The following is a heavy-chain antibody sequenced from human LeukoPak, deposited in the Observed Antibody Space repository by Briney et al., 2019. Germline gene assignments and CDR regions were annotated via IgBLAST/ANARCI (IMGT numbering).Heavy chain of an antibody. J-gene: IGHJ4*02. CDR3: AREDDDYLFDY. Sequence: SETLSLTCTVSGGSVSSGSYYWSWIRLPPGKGLQWIGYIYYSGNTNYNPSLKNRVTISVDTSKNQFSMKLTSVTAADTAVYYCAREDDDYLFDYWGQGALVTVSS. V-gene: IGHV4-61*01. D-gene: IGHD4-17*01. CDR1: GGSVSSGSYY. CDR2: IYYSGNT.